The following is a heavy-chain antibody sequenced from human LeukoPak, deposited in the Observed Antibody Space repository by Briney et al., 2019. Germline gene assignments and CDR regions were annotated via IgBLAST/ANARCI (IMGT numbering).Heavy chain of an antibody. CDR2: IYHSGST. Sequence: SETLSLTCTVSGGSISSSSYYWGWIRQPPGKGLEWIGSIYHSGSTNYNPSLKSRVTISVDTSKNQFSLKVSSVTAADTAVYYCARGSPSMDVWGKGTTVTVSS. J-gene: IGHJ6*03. V-gene: IGHV4-39*07. CDR1: GGSISSSSYY. CDR3: ARGSPSMDV.